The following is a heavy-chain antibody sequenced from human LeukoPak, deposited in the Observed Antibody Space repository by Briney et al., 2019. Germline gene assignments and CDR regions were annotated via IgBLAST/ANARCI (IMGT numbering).Heavy chain of an antibody. CDR3: AGELRYFDSYDAFDI. J-gene: IGHJ3*02. Sequence: SETLSLTCTVSGGSISSGDYYWSWIRQPPGKGLEWIGYIYYSGSTYYNPSLKGRVTISVDTSKNQFSLKLSSVTAADTAMYYCAGELRYFDSYDAFDIWGQGTMVTVSS. CDR2: IYYSGST. D-gene: IGHD3-9*01. CDR1: GGSISSGDYY. V-gene: IGHV4-30-4*01.